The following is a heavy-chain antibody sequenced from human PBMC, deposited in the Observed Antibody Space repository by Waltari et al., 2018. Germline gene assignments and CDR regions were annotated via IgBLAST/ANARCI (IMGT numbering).Heavy chain of an antibody. V-gene: IGHV4-34*01. J-gene: IGHJ4*02. Sequence: QVQLQQWGAVLLKPSETLSLTCAVYGPCSSAQPRPWIRQPPGKGLEWIGEINHSGSTNSNPSIKSGVTISVDTSRNQFSLKLSSVNAADAAGWEAARGGGGGGRARCWGQGTLVTVSS. D-gene: IGHD2-15*01. CDR1: GPCSSAQP. CDR3: ARGGGGGGRARC. CDR2: INHSGST.